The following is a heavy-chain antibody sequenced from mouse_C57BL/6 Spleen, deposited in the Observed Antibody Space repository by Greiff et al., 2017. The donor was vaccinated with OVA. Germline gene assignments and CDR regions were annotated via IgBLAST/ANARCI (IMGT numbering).Heavy chain of an antibody. CDR2: IHPNSGST. Sequence: VQLQQSGAELVKPGASVKLSCKASGYTFTSYWMHWVKQRPGQGLEWIGMIHPNSGSTNYNEKFKSKATLTVDKSSSTAYMQLSSLTSADSAVYYCARGTTTVVDYWGQGTTLTVSS. J-gene: IGHJ2*01. CDR1: GYTFTSYW. V-gene: IGHV1-64*01. CDR3: ARGTTTVVDY. D-gene: IGHD1-1*01.